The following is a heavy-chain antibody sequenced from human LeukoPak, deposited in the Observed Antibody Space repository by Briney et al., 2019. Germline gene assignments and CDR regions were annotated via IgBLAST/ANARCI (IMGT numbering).Heavy chain of an antibody. J-gene: IGHJ4*02. CDR1: GFTFSAYA. CDR2: ISGNGVAT. CDR3: ARDASDIVVVPAAVGPFDL. V-gene: IGHV3-64*01. D-gene: IGHD2-2*01. Sequence: GGSLRLSCAASGFTFSAYAMSWVRRTPGKGLECVSIISGNGVATHYATSVKGRFTISRDNSKNTLYLQMGSLRAEDMAVYYCARDASDIVVVPAAVGPFDLWGQGTLVTVSS.